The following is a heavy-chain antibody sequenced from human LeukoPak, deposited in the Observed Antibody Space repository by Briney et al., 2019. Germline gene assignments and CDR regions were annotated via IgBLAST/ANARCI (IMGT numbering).Heavy chain of an antibody. CDR1: GFTFSSYG. J-gene: IGHJ5*02. Sequence: GSLRLSCAASGFTFSSYGMHWVRQAPGKGLEWVAFIRYDGSNKYYADSVKGRFTISRDNSKNTLYLQMNSLRAEDTAVYYCAKGGQYDYVWGSYLPHWFDPWGQGTLVTVSS. D-gene: IGHD3-16*02. V-gene: IGHV3-30*02. CDR2: IRYDGSNK. CDR3: AKGGQYDYVWGSYLPHWFDP.